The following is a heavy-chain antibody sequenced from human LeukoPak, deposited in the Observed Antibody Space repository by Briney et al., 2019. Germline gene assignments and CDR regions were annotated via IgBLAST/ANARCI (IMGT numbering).Heavy chain of an antibody. J-gene: IGHJ4*02. CDR1: GFTFSSYW. CDR3: AKDPGGEDLFGY. D-gene: IGHD3-16*01. V-gene: IGHV3-23*01. CDR2: LTDSGETT. Sequence: PGGSLRLSCAASGFTFSSYWMHWVRHAPGKGLVWVSALTDSGETTYYADSVRGRFTISRDNSKNTLYLQMNSLRPEDTALYYCAKDPGGEDLFGYWGQGTRVTASS.